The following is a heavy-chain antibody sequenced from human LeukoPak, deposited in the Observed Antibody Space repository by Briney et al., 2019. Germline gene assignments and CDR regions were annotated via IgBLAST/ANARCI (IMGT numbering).Heavy chain of an antibody. V-gene: IGHV3-11*01. D-gene: IGHD4-17*01. CDR1: GFTFHDYY. J-gene: IGHJ4*02. CDR3: ARVGRSGSDYGYFNS. CDR2: MGITDNVI. Sequence: PGRSLRLSCAASGFTFHDYYMSWIRQAPGKGLEWLSYMGITDNVIYYADSVKGRFTISRDNARNSLYLQMNSLRAEDTAVYYCARVGRSGSDYGYFNSWGQGTLVTVSS.